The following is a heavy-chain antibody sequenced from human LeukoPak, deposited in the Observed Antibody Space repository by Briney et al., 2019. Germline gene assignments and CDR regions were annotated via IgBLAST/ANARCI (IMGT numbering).Heavy chain of an antibody. V-gene: IGHV3-53*01. D-gene: IGHD3/OR15-3a*01. Sequence: GSLRLSCAASGSTFSSYDMSWVRQAPEKGLEWVSVIYSGGSTYYADSVKGRFTISRDNSKNTLYLQMNSLRAEDTAVYYCARDIGHFDYWGQGTLVTVSS. J-gene: IGHJ4*02. CDR3: ARDIGHFDY. CDR2: IYSGGST. CDR1: GSTFSSYD.